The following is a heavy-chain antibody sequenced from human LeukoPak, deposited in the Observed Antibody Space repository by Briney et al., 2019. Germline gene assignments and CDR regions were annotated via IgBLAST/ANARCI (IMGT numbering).Heavy chain of an antibody. CDR1: GYTFTGYY. CDR2: INLTGGST. CDR3: ARDDSSGYCPY. Sequence: ASVKVSCXASGYTFTGYYMHWVRRAPGQGLEWLGIINLTGGSTNYAQKFQGRVTMTRDTSTSTVYMELSSLRSEDTAVYYCARDDSSGYCPYWGQGTLVTVSS. V-gene: IGHV1-46*01. J-gene: IGHJ4*02. D-gene: IGHD3-22*01.